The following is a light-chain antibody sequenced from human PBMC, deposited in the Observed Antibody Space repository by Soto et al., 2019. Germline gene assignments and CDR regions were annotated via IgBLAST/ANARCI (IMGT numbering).Light chain of an antibody. CDR1: HNIRTY. J-gene: IGKJ3*01. V-gene: IGKV1-5*03. CDR3: QQYYIYPPA. Sequence: DIQMTQSPSTLSASVGDRVTIPCRASHNIRTYLAWYQQKPGKPPKLLIYRASYLESGVPSRFSGSGSETDFTLAIGSLQPEDSATYLCQQYYIYPPAFGPGTKVQIK. CDR2: RAS.